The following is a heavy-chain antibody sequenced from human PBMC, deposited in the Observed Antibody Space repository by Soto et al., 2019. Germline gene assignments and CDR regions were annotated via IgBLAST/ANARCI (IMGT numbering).Heavy chain of an antibody. CDR2: IIPILGTG. CDR3: AREDGDFKMEPSSFFYMDL. Sequence: QVQLVQSGPEVKKSGSSVKVSCKLSGGTFTSETISWVRQAPGQGLEWMGRIIPILGTGNYAEKFQGRITITDDKTTNAGDIKLRSLTSEDTAVYVCAREDGDFKMEPSSFFYMDLLCNATTVT. J-gene: IGHJ6*03. CDR1: GGTFTSET. V-gene: IGHV1-69*08. D-gene: IGHD3-3*01.